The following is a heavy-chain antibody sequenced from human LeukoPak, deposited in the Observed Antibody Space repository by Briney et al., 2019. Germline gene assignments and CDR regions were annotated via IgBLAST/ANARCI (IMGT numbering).Heavy chain of an antibody. V-gene: IGHV3-30-3*01. CDR1: GFTFSSYA. Sequence: PWGSLRLSCAASGFTFSSYAMHWVRQAPGKGLEWVAVLSSDGSNKYYADSVKGRFTISRDNSKNTLYLQMNSLRAEDTAVYYCARSNPLYSSGWYGADAFDIWGQGTMVSVSS. D-gene: IGHD6-19*01. CDR3: ARSNPLYSSGWYGADAFDI. CDR2: LSSDGSNK. J-gene: IGHJ3*02.